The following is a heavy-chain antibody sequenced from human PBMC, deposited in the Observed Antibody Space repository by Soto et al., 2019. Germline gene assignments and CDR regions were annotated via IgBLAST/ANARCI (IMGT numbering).Heavy chain of an antibody. J-gene: IGHJ4*02. Sequence: QVQLQESGPGLAKPSETLSLTCTVSGGSISTYYWSWIRQPPGKGLEWIGYIYYSGSTNYNPSLKSRVTLSVDTSKNRFSLKLSSVTAADTAVYYCARGGWRHIDYWGQGTLVTVSS. V-gene: IGHV4-59*08. CDR3: ARGGWRHIDY. D-gene: IGHD3-3*01. CDR2: IYYSGST. CDR1: GGSISTYY.